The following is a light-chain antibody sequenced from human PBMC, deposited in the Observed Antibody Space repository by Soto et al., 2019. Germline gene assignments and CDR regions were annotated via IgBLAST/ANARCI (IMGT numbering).Light chain of an antibody. CDR1: SSDVGGYNY. CDR3: CSYAGSSHYV. CDR2: DVS. J-gene: IGLJ1*01. Sequence: QSVLTQPRSVSGSPGQSVTISCTGTSSDVGGYNYVSWYQQHPGKAPKLMIYDVSKRPSGVPDRFSGSKSGNTASLTISGLQAEDEADYYFCSYAGSSHYVFGTGTKVTVL. V-gene: IGLV2-11*01.